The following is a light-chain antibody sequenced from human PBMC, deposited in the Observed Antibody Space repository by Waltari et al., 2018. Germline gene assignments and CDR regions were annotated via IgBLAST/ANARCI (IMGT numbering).Light chain of an antibody. V-gene: IGLV3-1*01. Sequence: SYELTQSPSVSVSPGLTASITCAGGKLGNRYVTWYQQKPGQSPVPVIYQDNRRPSWIPERFSVSNSGNTATLTISVTQAMDEADYYCQAWDSSTAVFGGGTKLTVL. CDR1: KLGNRY. CDR3: QAWDSSTAV. CDR2: QDN. J-gene: IGLJ2*01.